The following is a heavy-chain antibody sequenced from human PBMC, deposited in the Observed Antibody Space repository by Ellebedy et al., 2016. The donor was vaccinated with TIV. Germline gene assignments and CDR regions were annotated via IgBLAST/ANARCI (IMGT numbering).Heavy chain of an antibody. V-gene: IGHV4-31*03. D-gene: IGHD5-18*01. CDR1: GGSISSGGYY. J-gene: IGHJ2*01. Sequence: MPSETLSLTCTVSGGSISSGGYYWSWIRQHPGKGLEWIGYIYYSGSTYYNPSLKSRVTISVDTSKNQFSLKLSSVTAADTAVYYCAIGYSYGLNGRYWYFDLWGRGTLVTVSS. CDR3: AIGYSYGLNGRYWYFDL. CDR2: IYYSGST.